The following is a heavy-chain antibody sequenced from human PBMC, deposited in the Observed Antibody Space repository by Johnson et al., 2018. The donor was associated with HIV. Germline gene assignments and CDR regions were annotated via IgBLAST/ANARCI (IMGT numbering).Heavy chain of an antibody. J-gene: IGHJ3*02. V-gene: IGHV3-74*01. CDR3: AREGAAAGPTDAFDI. CDR1: GFTFSSYW. D-gene: IGHD6-13*01. Sequence: VQLVESGGGVVQPGRSLRLSCAASGFTFSSYWMHWVRQVPGKGPVWVSRINSDGSSSAYADSVKGRFTISRDNSKNTLYLQMNSLRAEDTAVYYCAREGAAAGPTDAFDICGQGTMVTVSS. CDR2: INSDGSSS.